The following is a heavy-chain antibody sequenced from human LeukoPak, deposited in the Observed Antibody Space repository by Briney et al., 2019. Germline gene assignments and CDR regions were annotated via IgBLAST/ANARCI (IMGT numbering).Heavy chain of an antibody. Sequence: PSETLSLTCTVSGGSISSYYWSWIRQPPGKGLEWIGYIYYSGSTNYNPSLKSRVTISVDTSKNQFSLKLSSVTAADTAVYYCARDVGDYGSYYYCGMDVWGQGTTVTVSS. D-gene: IGHD4-17*01. CDR2: IYYSGST. J-gene: IGHJ6*02. V-gene: IGHV4-59*01. CDR1: GGSISSYY. CDR3: ARDVGDYGSYYYCGMDV.